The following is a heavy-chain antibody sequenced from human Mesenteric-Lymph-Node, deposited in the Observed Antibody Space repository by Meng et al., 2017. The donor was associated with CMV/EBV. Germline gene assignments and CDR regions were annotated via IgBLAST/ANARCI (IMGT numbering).Heavy chain of an antibody. J-gene: IGHJ4*02. CDR3: ARAAPVQQLTFDY. Sequence: GSLRLSCTVSGGSISSYYWSWIRQPPGKGLEWIGYIYYSGSTNDNPSLKSRVTISVDTTKNQFSLKLSSVTAADTAVYYCARAAPVQQLTFDYWGQGTLVTVSS. V-gene: IGHV4-59*01. CDR2: IYYSGST. CDR1: GGSISSYY. D-gene: IGHD6-13*01.